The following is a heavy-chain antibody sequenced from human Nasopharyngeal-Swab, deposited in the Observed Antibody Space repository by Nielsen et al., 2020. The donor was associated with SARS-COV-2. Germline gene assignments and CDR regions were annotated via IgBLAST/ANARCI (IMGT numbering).Heavy chain of an antibody. Sequence: ASVKVSCKVSGYNLTELSMHWVRQAPGKGLEWMGGFDPEDGETIYAQKFQGRVTMTEDTSTDTAYMELSSLRSEDTAVYYCATGFAITMVRGVRYYYYGMDVWGQGTTVTVSS. CDR3: ATGFAITMVRGVRYYYYGMDV. V-gene: IGHV1-24*01. J-gene: IGHJ6*02. CDR1: GYNLTELS. CDR2: FDPEDGET. D-gene: IGHD3-10*01.